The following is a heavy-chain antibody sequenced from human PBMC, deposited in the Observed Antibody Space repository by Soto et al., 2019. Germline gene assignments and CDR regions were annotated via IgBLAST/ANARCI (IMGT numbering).Heavy chain of an antibody. J-gene: IGHJ4*02. CDR2: ISLSGSDM. Sequence: EVQLVESGGGLVQPGGSLRLSCAASGFTFSSYTMNWVRQAPGKGLEWVSYISLSGSDMYYAGSVKGRFTISRDNAKNSLSLQMNSLRAEDMAVYYCVRDHIWSFDYWGQGTPVTVSS. CDR3: VRDHIWSFDY. V-gene: IGHV3-48*01. D-gene: IGHD3-10*01. CDR1: GFTFSSYT.